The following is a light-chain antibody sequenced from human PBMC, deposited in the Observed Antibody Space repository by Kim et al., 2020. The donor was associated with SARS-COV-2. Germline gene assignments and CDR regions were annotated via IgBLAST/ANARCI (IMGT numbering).Light chain of an antibody. Sequence: QPVLTQPPSASGTPGQSVTISCSGSSSTIGSNTVNWYKQLPGAAPKLLIYNNDQRPSGVPDRFSGSKSGTSGSLAISGLQSEDEAEYYCAAWDENLNGVGFGGGTQLTV. CDR3: AAWDENLNGVG. J-gene: IGLJ2*01. CDR2: NND. CDR1: SSTIGSNT. V-gene: IGLV1-44*01.